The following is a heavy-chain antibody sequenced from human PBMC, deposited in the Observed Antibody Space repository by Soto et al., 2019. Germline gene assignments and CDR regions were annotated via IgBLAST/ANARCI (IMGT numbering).Heavy chain of an antibody. D-gene: IGHD6-6*01. CDR3: ANKPARPGGAFDI. V-gene: IGHV3-9*01. Sequence: EVQLVESGGGLVQPGRSLRLSCAASGFTFDDYAMHWVRQAPGKGLEWVSGISWNSGSIGYGDSVKGRFTISRDNAKNSLYLQMNSLRAEDTALYYCANKPARPGGAFDIWGQGTMVTVSS. CDR2: ISWNSGSI. CDR1: GFTFDDYA. J-gene: IGHJ3*02.